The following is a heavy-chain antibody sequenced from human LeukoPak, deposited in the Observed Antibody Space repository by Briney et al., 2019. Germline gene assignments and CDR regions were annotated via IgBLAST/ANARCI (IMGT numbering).Heavy chain of an antibody. CDR1: GGSISSSSYY. J-gene: IGHJ3*02. CDR3: ARLGWQWLVQAFDI. D-gene: IGHD6-19*01. Sequence: SETLSLTCTVSGGSISSSSYYWGWIRQPPGKGLEWIGTIYYGGSTYYNPSLKSRVTISVDTSKNQFSLKLSSVTAADTAVYYCARLGWQWLVQAFDIWGQGTMVTISS. V-gene: IGHV4-39*07. CDR2: IYYGGST.